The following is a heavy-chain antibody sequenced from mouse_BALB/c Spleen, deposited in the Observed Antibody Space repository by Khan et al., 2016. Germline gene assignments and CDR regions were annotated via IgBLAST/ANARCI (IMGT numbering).Heavy chain of an antibody. CDR2: IYYSGTI. D-gene: IGHD2-1*01. CDR1: GISITTGNYR. V-gene: IGHV3-5*02. CDR3: ARKDYYGNYFDY. J-gene: IGHJ2*01. Sequence: EVQLQESGPGLVKPSQTVSLTCTVTGISITTGNYRWSWIRQFPGNKLEWIGYIYYSGTITYNPSLTSRTTITRDTSKNQFFLEMKSLTAEDTATYYCARKDYYGNYFDYWGQGTTLTVSS.